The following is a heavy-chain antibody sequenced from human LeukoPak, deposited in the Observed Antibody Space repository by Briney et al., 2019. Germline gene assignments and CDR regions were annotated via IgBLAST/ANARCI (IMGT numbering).Heavy chain of an antibody. J-gene: IGHJ4*02. D-gene: IGHD2-15*01. CDR1: GGTFSSYA. Sequence: SVKVSCKASGGTFSSYAISWVRQAPGQGLEWMGRIIPILGIANYAQKLQGRVTITADKSTSTAYMELSSLRSEDTAVYYCALGGADLFDYWGQGTLVTVSS. CDR3: ALGGADLFDY. V-gene: IGHV1-69*04. CDR2: IIPILGIA.